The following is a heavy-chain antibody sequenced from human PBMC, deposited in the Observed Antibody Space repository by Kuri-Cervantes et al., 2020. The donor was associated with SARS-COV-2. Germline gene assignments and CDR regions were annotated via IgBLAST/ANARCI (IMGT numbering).Heavy chain of an antibody. J-gene: IGHJ4*02. V-gene: IGHV3-48*01. D-gene: IGHD3-9*01. CDR2: ISSSSSTI. Sequence: GESRKISCAASGFTFSSYSMNWVRQAPGKGLEWVSYISSSSSTIYYADSVKGRFTISRDNAKNSLYLQMNSLRAEDTAVYYCAKTDPHQAVLRYFDWLSSFDYWGQGTLVTVSS. CDR3: AKTDPHQAVLRYFDWLSSFDY. CDR1: GFTFSSYS.